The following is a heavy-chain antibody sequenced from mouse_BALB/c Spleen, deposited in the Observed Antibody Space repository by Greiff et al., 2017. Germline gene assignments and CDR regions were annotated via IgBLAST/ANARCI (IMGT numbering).Heavy chain of an antibody. CDR1: GFTFTDYY. J-gene: IGHJ2*01. CDR2: IRNKANGYTT. V-gene: IGHV7-3*02. D-gene: IGHD6-1*01. CDR3: ARVSPLYFDY. Sequence: EVQLVESGGGLVQPGGSLRLSCATSGFTFTDYYMSWVRQPPGKALEWLGFIRNKANGYTTEYSASVKGRFTISRDNSQSILYLQMNTLRAEDSATYYCARVSPLYFDYWGQGTTLTVSS.